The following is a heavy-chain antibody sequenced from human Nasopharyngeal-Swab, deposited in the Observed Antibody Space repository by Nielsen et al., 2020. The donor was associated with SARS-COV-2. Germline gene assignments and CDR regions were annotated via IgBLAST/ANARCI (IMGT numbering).Heavy chain of an antibody. CDR3: ARGVETIHH. CDR2: ISSGGSIT. CDR1: WFTVTNNY. J-gene: IGHJ1*01. D-gene: IGHD5-24*01. V-gene: IGHV3-11*04. Sequence: GESLKISCAASWFTVTNNYMTWVRQAPGKGLEWISDISSGGSITHYADSMKGRFTISRDNAKKSLYLQMNSLRAEDTAVYYCARGVETIHHWGQGSLVTVSS.